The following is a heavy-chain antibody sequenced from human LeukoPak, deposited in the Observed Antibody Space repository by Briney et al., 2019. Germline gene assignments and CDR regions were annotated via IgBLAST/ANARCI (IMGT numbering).Heavy chain of an antibody. J-gene: IGHJ4*02. CDR1: GVTFSSHGFYA. CDR3: ARDPPSH. CDR2: ISYDGSNK. V-gene: IGHV3-30-3*01. Sequence: GGSLRLSCAASGVTFSSHGFYAMHWVRQAPGKGLEWVAVISYDGSNKYYADSVKGRFTISRDNSKNTLYLQMNSLRAEDTAVYYCARDPPSHWGQGTLVTVSS.